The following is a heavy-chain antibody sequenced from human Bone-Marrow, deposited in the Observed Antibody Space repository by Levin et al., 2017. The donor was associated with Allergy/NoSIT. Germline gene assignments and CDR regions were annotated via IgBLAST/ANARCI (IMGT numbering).Heavy chain of an antibody. D-gene: IGHD1-26*01. J-gene: IGHJ4*02. CDR1: GFTFSDYY. CDR2: IGAQGDIT. CDR3: GRGRGSYRTKDRYFDY. Sequence: GGSLRLSCAASGFTFSDYYMSWIRQAPGKGLEWVSYIGAQGDITYADSVKGRFTISRDNAKNSLFLQMNSLRAEDTAVYYCGRGRGSYRTKDRYFDYWGQGTLVTVSS. V-gene: IGHV3-11*01.